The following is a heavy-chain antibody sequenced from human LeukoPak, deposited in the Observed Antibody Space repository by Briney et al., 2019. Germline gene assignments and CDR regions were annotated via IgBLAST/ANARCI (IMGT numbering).Heavy chain of an antibody. D-gene: IGHD3-22*01. J-gene: IGHJ4*02. CDR2: LNAADGNA. CDR1: GYNFISYG. CDR3: ARDHYYKSSGYSGTAADF. V-gene: IGHV1-3*01. Sequence: ASVKVSCKASGYNFISYGMHWVRQAPGQSLEWMGWLNAADGNAKSSQKFQDRVTIFRDTPASTAYMELNSLRSEDTAVYYCARDHYYKSSGYSGTAADFWGQGTLVTVSS.